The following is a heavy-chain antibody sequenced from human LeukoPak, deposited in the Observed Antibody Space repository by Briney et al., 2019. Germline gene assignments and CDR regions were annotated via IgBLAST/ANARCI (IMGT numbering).Heavy chain of an antibody. V-gene: IGHV4-59*12. Sequence: PSETLSLTCTVSGGSISSYYWSWIRQPPGKGLEWIGYIYYSGSTYYNPSLKSRVTISVDTSKNQFSLKLSSVTAADTAVYYCARILSGITIFGVVAYYFDYWGQGTLVTVSS. CDR3: ARILSGITIFGVVAYYFDY. CDR1: GGSISSYY. CDR2: IYYSGST. D-gene: IGHD3-3*01. J-gene: IGHJ4*02.